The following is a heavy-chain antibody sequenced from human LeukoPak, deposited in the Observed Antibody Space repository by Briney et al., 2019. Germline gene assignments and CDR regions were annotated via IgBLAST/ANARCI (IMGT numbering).Heavy chain of an antibody. CDR1: GFTFSNYA. CDR3: ARDLYYYDSSGSLDY. V-gene: IGHV3-30-3*01. J-gene: IGHJ4*02. Sequence: PGGSLRLSCAASGFTFSNYAMYWVRQAPGKGLEWVAVISYDGSNKYYADSLKGRFTISRDNSKNTLYLQMNSLRAEDTAVYYCARDLYYYDSSGSLDYWGQGTLVTVSS. D-gene: IGHD3-22*01. CDR2: ISYDGSNK.